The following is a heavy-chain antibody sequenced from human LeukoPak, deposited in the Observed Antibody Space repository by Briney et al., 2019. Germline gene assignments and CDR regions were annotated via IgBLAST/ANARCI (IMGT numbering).Heavy chain of an antibody. CDR3: ARDSLGYGSSGPGYY. V-gene: IGHV3-30-3*01. J-gene: IGHJ4*02. CDR1: GFTFSSYA. D-gene: IGHD3-22*01. CDR2: ISYDGSNK. Sequence: GGSLRLSCAASGFTFSSYAMHWVRQAPGKGLEWVAVISYDGSNKYYADSVKGRFTISRDSSKNTLYLQMNSLRAEDTAVYYCARDSLGYGSSGPGYYWGQGTLVTVSS.